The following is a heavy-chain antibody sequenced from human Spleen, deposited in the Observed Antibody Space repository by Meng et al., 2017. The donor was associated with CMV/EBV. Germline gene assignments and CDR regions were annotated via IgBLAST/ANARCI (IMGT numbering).Heavy chain of an antibody. CDR2: SRNKANKYTT. CDR1: GFTFSNYA. CDR3: TRAASPGYVMDV. J-gene: IGHJ6*02. Sequence: GESLKISCAASGFTFSNYAMSWVRQAGKGLEWVGRSRNKANKYTTEYAASVKGRFTISRDDSKNSMYLQMNSLITEDTAVYYCTRAASPGYVMDVWGQGTTVTVSS. V-gene: IGHV3-72*01.